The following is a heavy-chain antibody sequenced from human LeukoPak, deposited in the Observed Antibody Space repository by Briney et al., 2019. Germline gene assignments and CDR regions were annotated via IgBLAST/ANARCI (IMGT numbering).Heavy chain of an antibody. CDR3: AKDRRKWELHYYFDY. CDR1: GFTFSSSA. Sequence: PGGSLRLSCAASGFTFSSSAMSWVRQAPGKGLEWVSAISNNGGYTYCADSVQGRFTISRDNSKNTLYLQMNSLRAEDTAVYYCAKDRRKWELHYYFDYWGQGTLVTVSS. CDR2: ISNNGGYT. J-gene: IGHJ4*02. V-gene: IGHV3-23*01. D-gene: IGHD1-26*01.